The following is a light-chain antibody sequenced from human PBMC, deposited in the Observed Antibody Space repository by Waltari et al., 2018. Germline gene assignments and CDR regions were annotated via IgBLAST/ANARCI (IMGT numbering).Light chain of an antibody. CDR2: AAS. V-gene: IGKV3-20*01. CDR3: QQYGHSPRT. Sequence: EIVLTQSPGTLSLSPGERATLFCRASQSVNNNYVAWYQQRPGQAPRFRISAASSRAAGIPDRFSGSGSGTDFTLTISRVESEDFAIYYCQQYGHSPRTFGQGTKVEIK. CDR1: QSVNNNY. J-gene: IGKJ1*01.